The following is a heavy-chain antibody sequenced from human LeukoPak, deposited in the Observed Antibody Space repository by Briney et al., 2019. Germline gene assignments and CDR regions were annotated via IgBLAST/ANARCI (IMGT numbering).Heavy chain of an antibody. J-gene: IGHJ3*02. CDR3: ARVKPRITMIVVVDWDDAFDI. D-gene: IGHD3-22*01. Sequence: ASVKVSCKASGYTFTNYYIHWVRQAPGQGLEWMGRINPNSGGTNYAQKFQGRVTITADESTSTAYMELSSLRSEDTAVYYCARVKPRITMIVVVDWDDAFDIWGQGTMVTVSS. V-gene: IGHV1-2*06. CDR2: INPNSGGT. CDR1: GYTFTNYY.